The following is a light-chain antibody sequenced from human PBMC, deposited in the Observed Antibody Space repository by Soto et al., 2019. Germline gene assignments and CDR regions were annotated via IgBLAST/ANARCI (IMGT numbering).Light chain of an antibody. J-gene: IGKJ5*01. CDR1: QSVSTNY. CDR3: QQYGSSLSIT. CDR2: DAS. V-gene: IGKV3-20*01. Sequence: ETALTQSPGTLPLSPGERDTLSCRASQSVSTNYLAWYQQKPGQAPRLLIYDASNRATGIPDRFSGSGSGTDFTLTISRLEPEDFAVYYCQQYGSSLSITFGQGTRLEIK.